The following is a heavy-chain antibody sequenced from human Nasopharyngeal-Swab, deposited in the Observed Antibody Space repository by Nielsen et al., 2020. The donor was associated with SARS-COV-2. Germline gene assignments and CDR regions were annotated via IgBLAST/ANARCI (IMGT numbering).Heavy chain of an antibody. CDR1: GGSFSGYY. CDR2: INHSGST. D-gene: IGHD5-12*01. CDR3: ASRGYSGYDFDY. J-gene: IGHJ4*02. Sequence: SETLSLTCAVYGGSFSGYYWSWIRQPPGKGLEWIGEINHSGSTNYNPSLKSRVTISVDTSKNQFSLKLSSVTAADTAVYYCASRGYSGYDFDYWGQGTLATVSS. V-gene: IGHV4-34*01.